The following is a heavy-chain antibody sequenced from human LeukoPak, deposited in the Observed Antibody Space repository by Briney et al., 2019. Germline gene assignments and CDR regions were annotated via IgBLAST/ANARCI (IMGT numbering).Heavy chain of an antibody. D-gene: IGHD3-3*01. J-gene: IGHJ4*02. V-gene: IGHV4-39*07. CDR1: GGSIGSSSYY. Sequence: SETLYLTCTVSGGSIGSSSYYWGCILQPPGKGLECIGSIYYSGSTNYNPSLKSRVTISVDTSKNQFSLNLSSVTAADTAVYYCAREPHDFWSGFGSYYFDYWGQGTLVTVSS. CDR3: AREPHDFWSGFGSYYFDY. CDR2: IYYSGST.